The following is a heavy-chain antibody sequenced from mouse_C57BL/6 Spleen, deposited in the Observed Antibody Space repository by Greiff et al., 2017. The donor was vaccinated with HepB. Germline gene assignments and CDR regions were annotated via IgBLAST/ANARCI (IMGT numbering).Heavy chain of an antibody. V-gene: IGHV5-16*01. CDR2: INYDGSST. D-gene: IGHD3-3*01. Sequence: EVQRVESEGGLVQPGSSMKLSCTASGFTFSDYYMAWVRQVPEKGLEWVANINYDGSSTYYLDSLKSRFIISRDNAKNILYLQMSSLKSEDTATYYCARDGGTGFDYWGQGTTLTVSS. J-gene: IGHJ2*01. CDR3: ARDGGTGFDY. CDR1: GFTFSDYY.